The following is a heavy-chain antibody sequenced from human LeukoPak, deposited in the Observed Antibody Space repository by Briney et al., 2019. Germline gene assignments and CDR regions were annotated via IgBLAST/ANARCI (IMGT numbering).Heavy chain of an antibody. Sequence: GGSLRLSCVASGFTFSNYAMSWVRQAPGKGLEWVSGISGSGDSTYYADSVKGPFTMPRDKFKNTVYLQMNSLRAEDTAMYYCAKCGFGDFPRNWYFDLWGRGTLVTVSS. CDR2: ISGSGDST. CDR3: AKCGFGDFPRNWYFDL. D-gene: IGHD3-10*01. CDR1: GFTFSNYA. V-gene: IGHV3-23*01. J-gene: IGHJ2*01.